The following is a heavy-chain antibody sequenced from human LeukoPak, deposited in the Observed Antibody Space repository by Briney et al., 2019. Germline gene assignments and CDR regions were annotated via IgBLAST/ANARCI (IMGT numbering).Heavy chain of an antibody. Sequence: PSETLSLTCIVSGGSISGYYWSWIRQPPGKGLEWIGYIYYSGSTNYNPSLKSRVTISVDTSKNQFSLKLSSVTAADTAVYYCARGMGGYCSGCSCPPDYWGQGTLVTVSS. D-gene: IGHD2-15*01. CDR1: GGSISGYY. J-gene: IGHJ4*02. V-gene: IGHV4-59*01. CDR3: ARGMGGYCSGCSCPPDY. CDR2: IYYSGST.